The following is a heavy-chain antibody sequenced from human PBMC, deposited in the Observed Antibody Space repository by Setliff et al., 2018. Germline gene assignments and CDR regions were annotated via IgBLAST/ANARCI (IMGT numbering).Heavy chain of an antibody. Sequence: PSETLSLTCTVYGASFSDYYWGWIRQPPGKGLEWIAEINHSGSTNYNPSLKSRVTMSVDTSKNQFSLILRSVTAADTAVYYCARGRMRGSCSGPSCTYDPFDIWGQGTPVTVSS. CDR1: GASFSDYY. J-gene: IGHJ3*02. CDR3: ARGRMRGSCSGPSCTYDPFDI. V-gene: IGHV4-34*01. CDR2: INHSGST. D-gene: IGHD2-2*01.